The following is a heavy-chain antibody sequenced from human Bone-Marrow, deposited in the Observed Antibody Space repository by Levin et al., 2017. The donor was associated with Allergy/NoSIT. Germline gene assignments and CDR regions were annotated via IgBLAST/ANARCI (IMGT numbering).Heavy chain of an antibody. CDR2: ISWNSGSI. D-gene: IGHD2-21*02. J-gene: IGHJ3*02. CDR1: GFTFDDYA. CDR3: AKDRGRHKNCGGDCYPDAFDI. V-gene: IGHV3-9*01. Sequence: SLKISCAASGFTFDDYAMHWVRQAPGKGLEWVSGISWNSGSIGYADSVKGRFTISRDNAKNSLYLQMNSLRAEDTALYYCAKDRGRHKNCGGDCYPDAFDIWGQGTMVTVSS.